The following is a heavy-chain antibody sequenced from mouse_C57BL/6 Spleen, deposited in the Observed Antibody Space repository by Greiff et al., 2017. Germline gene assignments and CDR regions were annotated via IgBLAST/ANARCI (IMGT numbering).Heavy chain of an antibody. CDR1: GYTFTSYT. J-gene: IGHJ4*01. CDR2: INPSSGYT. V-gene: IGHV1-4*01. D-gene: IGHD2-3*01. Sequence: VKLNESGAELARPGASVKMSCKASGYTFTSYTMHWVKQRPGQGLEWIGYINPSSGYTKYNQKFKDKATLTADKSSSTAYMQLSSLTSEDSAVYYCASPHGYFTLDYWGQGTSVTVSS. CDR3: ASPHGYFTLDY.